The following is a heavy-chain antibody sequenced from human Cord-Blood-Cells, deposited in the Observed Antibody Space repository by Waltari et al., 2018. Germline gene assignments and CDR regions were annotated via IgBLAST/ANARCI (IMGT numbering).Heavy chain of an antibody. Sequence: EVQLVESGGGLVKPGGSLRLSCAASGFTFSNAWMSWVRQAPGKGLEWVGRIKSKTDGGTTDYSAPVKGRFTISRDDSKNTLYLQMNSLKTEDTAVYYCTTDHNRGDDFWSGYPYFQPWGQGTLVTVSS. J-gene: IGHJ1*01. CDR1: GFTFSNAW. CDR2: IKSKTDGGTT. D-gene: IGHD3-3*01. CDR3: TTDHNRGDDFWSGYPYFQP. V-gene: IGHV3-15*01.